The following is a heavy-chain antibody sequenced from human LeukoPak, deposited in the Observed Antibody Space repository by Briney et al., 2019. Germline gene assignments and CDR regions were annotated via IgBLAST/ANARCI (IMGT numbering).Heavy chain of an antibody. CDR3: ARGSVSYYDFGRVYFDY. Sequence: GGSLRLSCAASGFTFSSYSMNWVRQAPGRGLEWVSSISSSSSYIYYADSVKGRFTISRDNAKNSLYLQMNSLRAEDTAVYYWARGSVSYYDFGRVYFDYGGRGTRVTVSS. CDR1: GFTFSSYS. CDR2: ISSSSSYI. J-gene: IGHJ4*02. D-gene: IGHD3-3*01. V-gene: IGHV3-21*01.